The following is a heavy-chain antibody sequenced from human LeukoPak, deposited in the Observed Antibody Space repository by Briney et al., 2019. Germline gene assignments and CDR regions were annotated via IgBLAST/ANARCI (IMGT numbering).Heavy chain of an antibody. CDR1: GGSFSGYY. J-gene: IGHJ4*02. D-gene: IGHD1-26*01. CDR3: ASSSGSSLFDF. Sequence: ASETLSLTCAVYGGSFSGYYWTWIRQSPEKGLEWIGEINHSGSTNYNPSLKSRVTISVDTSKNQFSLRLSSVTAADTAVYYCASSSGSSLFDFWGQGTLVTVSS. V-gene: IGHV4-34*01. CDR2: INHSGST.